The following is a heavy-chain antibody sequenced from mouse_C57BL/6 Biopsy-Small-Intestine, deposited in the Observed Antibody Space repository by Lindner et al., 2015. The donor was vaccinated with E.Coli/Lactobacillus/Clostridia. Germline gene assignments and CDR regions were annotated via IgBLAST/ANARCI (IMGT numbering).Heavy chain of an antibody. Sequence: VQLQESGVELMKPGASVKLSCKAAGYTFTGYWIEWVKQRPGHGLEWIGEILPGSDNSYYNETFKGKATLTVDTPSNTAYMQLTSLTTDDSAIYYCARRGYYASSSYYAMDYWGQGTSVTVSS. CDR1: GYTFTGYW. CDR3: ARRGYYASSSYYAMDY. D-gene: IGHD1-1*01. CDR2: ILPGSDNS. J-gene: IGHJ4*01. V-gene: IGHV1-9*01.